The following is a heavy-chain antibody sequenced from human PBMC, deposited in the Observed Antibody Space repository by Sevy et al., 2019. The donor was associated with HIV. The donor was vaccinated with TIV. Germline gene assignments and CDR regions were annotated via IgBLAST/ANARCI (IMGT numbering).Heavy chain of an antibody. CDR1: GLTFSNFG. V-gene: IGHV3-30*02. Sequence: GGSLRLSCLASGLTFSNFGMYWVRRAPGKGLEWVSFIFYDGSHKYYADSVQGRFTISRDNSKNTLYLQMNGLRAEDTALYYCAKDFYKWADGATSYAKDYYYYYGMDVWGQGTTVTVSS. CDR3: AKDFYKWADGATSYAKDYYYYYGMDV. D-gene: IGHD3-16*01. J-gene: IGHJ6*02. CDR2: IFYDGSHK.